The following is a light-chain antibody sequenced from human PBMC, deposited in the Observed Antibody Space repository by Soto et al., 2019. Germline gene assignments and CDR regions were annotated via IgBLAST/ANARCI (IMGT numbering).Light chain of an antibody. CDR2: EVS. CDR1: SSDVGGYNY. CDR3: SSYTSSSTRV. V-gene: IGLV2-14*01. J-gene: IGLJ3*02. Sequence: QSALTQPASVSGSPGQSITISCTGTSSDVGGYNYVSWYQHHPGKAPKLMIYEVSNRPSGVSNRFSGSKSGNTASLTISGLQAEDEADYYCSSYTSSSTRVFGGGTKLHVL.